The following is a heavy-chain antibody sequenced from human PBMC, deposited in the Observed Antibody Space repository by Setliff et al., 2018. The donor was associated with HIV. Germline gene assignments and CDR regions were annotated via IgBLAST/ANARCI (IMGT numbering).Heavy chain of an antibody. J-gene: IGHJ4*02. CDR2: MNPNSGNT. D-gene: IGHD1-26*01. Sequence: ASVKVSCKASGYTFTNYDINWVRQATGQGLEWMGWMNPNSGNTGYAQKFQGGVTMTRNTSISTAYMELSSLRSEDTAVYYCARFRKFQLVGALDYWGQGTLVTVSS. CDR3: ARFRKFQLVGALDY. V-gene: IGHV1-8*01. CDR1: GYTFTNYD.